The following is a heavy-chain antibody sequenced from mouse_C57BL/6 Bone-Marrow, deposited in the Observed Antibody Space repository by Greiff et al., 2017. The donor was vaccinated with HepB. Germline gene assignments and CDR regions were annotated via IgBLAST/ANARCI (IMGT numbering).Heavy chain of an antibody. D-gene: IGHD1-1*01. J-gene: IGHJ1*03. CDR1: GFTFSSYA. V-gene: IGHV5-9-1*02. CDR3: TRPLITTVVPWYFDV. CDR2: ISSGGDYI. Sequence: EVKLVESGEGLVKPGGSLKLSCAASGFTFSSYAMSWVRQTPEKRLEWVAYISSGGDYIYYADTVKGRFTISRDNARNTLYLQMSSLKSEDTAMYYCTRPLITTVVPWYFDVWGTGTTVTVSS.